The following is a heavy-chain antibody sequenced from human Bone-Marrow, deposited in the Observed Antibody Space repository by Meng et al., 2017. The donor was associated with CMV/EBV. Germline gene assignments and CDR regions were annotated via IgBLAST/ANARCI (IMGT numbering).Heavy chain of an antibody. CDR3: ARGTVNIPVVVPAAGIYWFDP. D-gene: IGHD2-2*01. J-gene: IGHJ5*02. V-gene: IGHV4-34*01. CDR2: INHSGST. Sequence: SETLSLTCAVHGGSFSGYYWSWIRQPPGKGLEWIGEINHSGSTNYNPSLKSRVTISVDTSKNQFSLKLSSVTAADTAVYYCARGTVNIPVVVPAAGIYWFDPWGQGTLVTVSS. CDR1: GGSFSGYY.